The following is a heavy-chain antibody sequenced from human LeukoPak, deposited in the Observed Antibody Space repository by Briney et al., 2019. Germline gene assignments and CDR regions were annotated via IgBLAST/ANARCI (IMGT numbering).Heavy chain of an antibody. CDR1: GGTFSSYT. V-gene: IGHV1-69*04. CDR3: AREGRYYDSSGYFSHDAFDI. CDR2: IIPILGIA. D-gene: IGHD3-22*01. J-gene: IGHJ3*02. Sequence: SVKVSCKASGGTFSSYTISWVRQAPGQGLEWMGRIIPILGIANYAQKFQGRVTITADKSTSTAYMELSSLRSEDTAVYYCAREGRYYDSSGYFSHDAFDIWGQGTMVTVSS.